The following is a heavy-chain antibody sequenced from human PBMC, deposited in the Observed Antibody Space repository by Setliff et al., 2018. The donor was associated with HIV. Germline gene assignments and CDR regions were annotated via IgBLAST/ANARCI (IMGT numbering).Heavy chain of an antibody. CDR1: RGSFSDYY. D-gene: IGHD2-15*01. CDR3: ARTPQEVVVVAATRPYYYYYMDV. Sequence: SETLSLTCVVYRGSFSDYYWTWIRQPPGKGLEWIGEISPSGSTNYNPSLKSRVTISVDTSENQFSLKLSSVTAADTAVYYCARTPQEVVVVAATRPYYYYYMDVWGKGTTVTVYS. J-gene: IGHJ6*03. V-gene: IGHV4-34*01. CDR2: ISPSGST.